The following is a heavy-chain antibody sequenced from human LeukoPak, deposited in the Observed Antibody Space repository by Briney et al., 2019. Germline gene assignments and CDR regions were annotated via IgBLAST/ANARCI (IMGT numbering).Heavy chain of an antibody. Sequence: GGSLRLSCAASGFTFSSYSMNWVRQAPGKGLEWVSSISSSKNYTYYTNSVKGRFTISRDNAKNSLYLQMNSLRAEDTAVYYCARAAFGYSYGTYFDYWGQGTLVTVSS. CDR1: GFTFSSYS. V-gene: IGHV3-21*01. CDR2: ISSSKNYT. D-gene: IGHD5-18*01. J-gene: IGHJ4*02. CDR3: ARAAFGYSYGTYFDY.